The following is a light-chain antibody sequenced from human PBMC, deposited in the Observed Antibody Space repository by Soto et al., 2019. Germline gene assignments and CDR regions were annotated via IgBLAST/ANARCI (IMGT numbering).Light chain of an antibody. CDR1: SGDVGSYNL. J-gene: IGLJ1*01. CDR2: EVT. CDR3: CSYAGNSEV. V-gene: IGLV2-23*02. Sequence: QSVLTQPASVSGSPGQSITIPCTGTSGDVGSYNLVSWYQQHPGKAPKLLIYEVTERPSGVSNRFSGSKSVSTASLTISGLQLYDGADYYCCSYAGNSEVFGTGTKLTVL.